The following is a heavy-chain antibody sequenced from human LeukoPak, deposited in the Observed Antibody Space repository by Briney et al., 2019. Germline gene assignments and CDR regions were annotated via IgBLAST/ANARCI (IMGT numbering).Heavy chain of an antibody. V-gene: IGHV3-7*01. Sequence: GGSLRLSCAASGFTFSTYWMSWVRQAPGKGLEWVANIKQDGSEKYYVDSVKGRFTISRDNAKDSLYLQMNSLRAEDTAVYYCAREELLWFGESPVGPWGQGTLVTVSS. CDR1: GFTFSTYW. J-gene: IGHJ5*02. CDR3: AREELLWFGESPVGP. D-gene: IGHD3-10*01. CDR2: IKQDGSEK.